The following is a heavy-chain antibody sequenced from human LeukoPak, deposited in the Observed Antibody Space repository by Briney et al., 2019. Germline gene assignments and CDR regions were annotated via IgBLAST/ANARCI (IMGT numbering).Heavy chain of an antibody. CDR2: IFHSGSI. CDR3: ARMAVSYYYDSSTYSPVAFDV. D-gene: IGHD3-22*01. J-gene: IGHJ3*01. Sequence: SETLSLTCNVSGYSISSGFYWGWIRQSPGEGLEWIANIFHSGSIFYNPSLKGRVSLSVDTSQNQFSLELNSVTAADTAVYYCARMAVSYYYDSSTYSPVAFDVWGQGTMVTVSS. CDR1: GYSISSGFY. V-gene: IGHV4-38-2*02.